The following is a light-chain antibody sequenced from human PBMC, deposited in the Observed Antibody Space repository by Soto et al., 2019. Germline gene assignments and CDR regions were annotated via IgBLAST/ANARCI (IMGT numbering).Light chain of an antibody. J-gene: IGLJ1*01. CDR1: SSNIGSNT. CDR3: AAWDDSLNGHV. V-gene: IGLV1-44*01. CDR2: SNN. Sequence: QSVLTQPPSASRTPGQRFTISCSGSSSNIGSNTVNWYQQLPGTAPKLLIYSNNQRPSGVPDRFSGSKSGTSASLAISGLQSEDEAEYYCAAWDDSLNGHVFGTGTKVTVL.